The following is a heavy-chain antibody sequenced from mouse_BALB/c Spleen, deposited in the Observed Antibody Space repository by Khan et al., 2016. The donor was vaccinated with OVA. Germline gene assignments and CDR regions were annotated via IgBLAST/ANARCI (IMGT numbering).Heavy chain of an antibody. V-gene: IGHV5-17*02. CDR1: GFTFSRFG. J-gene: IGHJ2*01. CDR2: ISSGSSSI. Sequence: EVKVVESGGGLVQPGGSRKLSCAASGFTFSRFGMHWVRQAPEKGLEWVAYISSGSSSIYYADTVKGRFTISRDNPKNTLYLQLTRPRSEDTAMYYCARDSNFDYWGQGTTLTVSS. CDR3: ARDSNFDY.